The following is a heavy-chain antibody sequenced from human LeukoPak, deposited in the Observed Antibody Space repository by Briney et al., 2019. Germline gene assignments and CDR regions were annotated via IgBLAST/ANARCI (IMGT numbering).Heavy chain of an antibody. CDR3: ARGGSSGYYSPYDY. CDR1: GFTFSSYS. J-gene: IGHJ4*02. Sequence: PGGSLRLSCAASGFTFSSYSMNWVRQAPGKGLEWVSSISSSSSYIYCADSVKGRFTISRDNAKNSLYLQMNSLRAEDTAVYYCARGGSSGYYSPYDYWGQGTLVTVSS. V-gene: IGHV3-21*01. D-gene: IGHD3-22*01. CDR2: ISSSSSYI.